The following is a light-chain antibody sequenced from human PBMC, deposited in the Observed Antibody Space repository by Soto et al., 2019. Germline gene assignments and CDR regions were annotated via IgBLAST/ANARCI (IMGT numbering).Light chain of an antibody. CDR1: QGIGSA. Sequence: IQVTQSPSSLSASVGDRVIITCRASQGIGSALAWYQQKPGKPPRLLMYDASSLESGVSSRLSHSGSGTDFTLTISNLKPEDFASYSCQQLKGPLTFDGGTKVEIK. CDR2: DAS. J-gene: IGKJ4*01. V-gene: IGKV1-13*02. CDR3: QQLKGPLT.